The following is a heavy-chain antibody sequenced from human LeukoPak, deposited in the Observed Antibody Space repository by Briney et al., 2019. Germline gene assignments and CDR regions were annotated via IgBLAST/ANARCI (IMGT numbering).Heavy chain of an antibody. Sequence: PSETLSLTCTVSGGSISSYYLSWIRQPAGKGLEWIGRVYTSGSIYYNPSLTSRVTMSVDTSKNLFSMKLSSVTAADTAVYYCAGETGTRLDRVYFYYMDVWGKGTTVTVSS. J-gene: IGHJ6*03. D-gene: IGHD1-1*01. CDR2: VYTSGSI. CDR1: GGSISSYY. CDR3: AGETGTRLDRVYFYYMDV. V-gene: IGHV4-4*07.